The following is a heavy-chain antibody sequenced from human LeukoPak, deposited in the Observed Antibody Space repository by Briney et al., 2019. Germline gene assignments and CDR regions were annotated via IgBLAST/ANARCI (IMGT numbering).Heavy chain of an antibody. CDR1: GYTFTSYD. CDR3: ARAKAVPHFNYYYCYMDV. V-gene: IGHV1-8*01. J-gene: IGHJ6*03. Sequence: ASVKVSCKASGYTFTSYDINWVRQATGQGLEWMGWMNPNSGNTGYAQKFQGRVTMTRNTSISTAYMELSSLRSEDTAVYYCARAKAVPHFNYYYCYMDVWGKGTTVTISS. CDR2: MNPNSGNT. D-gene: IGHD6-19*01.